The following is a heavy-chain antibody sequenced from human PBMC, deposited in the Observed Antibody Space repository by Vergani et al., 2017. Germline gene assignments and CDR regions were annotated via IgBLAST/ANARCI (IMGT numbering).Heavy chain of an antibody. CDR3: AKGTTGTTSGAFDI. D-gene: IGHD1-1*01. CDR2: ISYDGSNK. J-gene: IGHJ3*02. CDR1: GFTFSSYG. Sequence: QVQLVESGGGVVQPGRSLRLSCAASGFTFSSYGMHWVRQAPGKGLEWVAVISYDGSNKYYADSVKGRFTISRDNSKNTLYLQMNSLRAEDTAVYYCAKGTTGTTSGAFDIWGQGTMVTVFS. V-gene: IGHV3-30*18.